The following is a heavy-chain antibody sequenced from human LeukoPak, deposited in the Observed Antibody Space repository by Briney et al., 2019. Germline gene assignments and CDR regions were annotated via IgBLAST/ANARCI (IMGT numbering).Heavy chain of an antibody. CDR2: ISSNGGST. CDR1: GFTFSSYA. CDR3: AREAVGSGRTFDY. V-gene: IGHV3-64*01. Sequence: PGGSLRLSCAASGFTFSSYAMHWVRQAPGKGLEYVSAISSNGGSTYYANSVKGRFTISRDNSKNTLYLQMGSLRAEDMAVYYCAREAVGSGRTFDYWGQEPWSPSPQ. J-gene: IGHJ4*01. D-gene: IGHD6-19*01.